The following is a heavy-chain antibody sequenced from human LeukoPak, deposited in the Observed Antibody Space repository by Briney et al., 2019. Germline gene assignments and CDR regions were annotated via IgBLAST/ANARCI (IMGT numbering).Heavy chain of an antibody. J-gene: IGHJ5*02. CDR3: ARVVTPRYCSTPSCYWKGWFDP. Sequence: GGSLRLSCAASGFTFSSYSMNWVRQAPGKGLEWVSYISSSSSTIYYADSVKGRFTISRDNAKNSLYLQMNSLRAEDTAVYYCARVVTPRYCSTPSCYWKGWFDPWGQGTLVTVSS. CDR1: GFTFSSYS. V-gene: IGHV3-48*01. CDR2: ISSSSSTI. D-gene: IGHD2-2*01.